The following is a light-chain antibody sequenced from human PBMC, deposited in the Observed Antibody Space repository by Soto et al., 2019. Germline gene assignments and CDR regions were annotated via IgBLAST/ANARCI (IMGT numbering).Light chain of an antibody. CDR2: AAP. V-gene: IGKV1-39*01. CDR1: QGISNY. J-gene: IGKJ4*01. CDR3: QQSYSAPRVT. Sequence: DIQMTQYPSPLSASVGDRVTITCRASQGISNYLAWYQQKPGKVPKLLIYAAPTLQSGVPSRFSGSGSGTAFTLTISSLQPEDFATYFCQQSYSAPRVTFGGGTKVDIK.